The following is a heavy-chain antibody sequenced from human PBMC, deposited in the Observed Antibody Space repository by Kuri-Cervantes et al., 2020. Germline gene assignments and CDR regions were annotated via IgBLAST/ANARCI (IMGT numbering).Heavy chain of an antibody. CDR3: ARGMGRLTVVKIDY. CDR1: GGSISSSNW. V-gene: IGHV4-4*01. J-gene: IGHJ4*02. CDR2: IYHSGST. Sequence: TLSLTCAVSGGSISSSNWWSWVRQPPGKGLEWIGEIYHSGSTNYNPSLKSRVTISVDTSKNQFSLKLSSVTAADTAVYCCARGMGRLTVVKIDYWGQGTLVTVSS. D-gene: IGHD4-23*01.